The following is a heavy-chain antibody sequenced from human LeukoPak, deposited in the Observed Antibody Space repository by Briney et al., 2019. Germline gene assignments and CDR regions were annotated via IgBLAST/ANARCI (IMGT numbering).Heavy chain of an antibody. CDR2: ISYDGSYK. D-gene: IGHD3-16*01. CDR3: AIEGEWSNGYVFDI. V-gene: IGHV3-30*03. J-gene: IGHJ3*02. Sequence: GGSLRLSCAASGFTFSNYGMHWVRQAPGKGLEWVAVISYDGSYKYSADSVKGRFTISRDNSKNTLYLQMNSLRAEDTAVYYCAIEGEWSNGYVFDIWGQGTMVTVSS. CDR1: GFTFSNYG.